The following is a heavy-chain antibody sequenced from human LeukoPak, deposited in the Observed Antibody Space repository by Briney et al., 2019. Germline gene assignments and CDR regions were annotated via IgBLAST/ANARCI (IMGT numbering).Heavy chain of an antibody. CDR2: ISGSGGST. CDR1: GFTFSTYS. J-gene: IGHJ4*02. Sequence: PGGSLRLSCAASGFTFSTYSMNWVRQAPGKGLEWVSAISGSGGSTYYADSVKGRFTISRDNSKNTLYLQMNSLRAEDTAVYYCAKPSVAILTGYYLQPAYYFDYWGQGTLVTVSS. CDR3: AKPSVAILTGYYLQPAYYFDY. D-gene: IGHD3-9*01. V-gene: IGHV3-23*01.